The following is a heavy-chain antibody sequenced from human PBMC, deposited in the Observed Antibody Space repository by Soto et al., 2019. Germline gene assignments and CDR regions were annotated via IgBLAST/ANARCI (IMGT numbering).Heavy chain of an antibody. CDR3: AKDKLEPRITPHRPFWYYYYGMDV. CDR2: ISYDGSNK. Sequence: GGSLRLSCAASGFTFSSYGMHWVRQAPGKGLEWVAVISYDGSNKYYADSVKGRFTISRDNSKNTLYLQMNSLRAEDTAVYYCAKDKLEPRITPHRPFWYYYYGMDVWGQGTTVTVSS. CDR1: GFTFSSYG. D-gene: IGHD1-1*01. J-gene: IGHJ6*02. V-gene: IGHV3-30*18.